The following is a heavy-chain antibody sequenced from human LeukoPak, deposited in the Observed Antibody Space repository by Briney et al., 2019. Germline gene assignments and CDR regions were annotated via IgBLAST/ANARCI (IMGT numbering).Heavy chain of an antibody. CDR1: GGSISSGDYY. CDR2: IYYSGST. V-gene: IGHV4-61*08. D-gene: IGHD3-3*01. CDR3: ARPLFLEWPGGFDP. Sequence: ETSETLSLTCTVSGGSISSGDYYWSWIRQPPGKGLEWIGYIYYSGSTNYNPSLKSRVTISVDTSKNQFSLKLSSVTAADTAVYYCARPLFLEWPGGFDPWGQGTLVTVSS. J-gene: IGHJ5*02.